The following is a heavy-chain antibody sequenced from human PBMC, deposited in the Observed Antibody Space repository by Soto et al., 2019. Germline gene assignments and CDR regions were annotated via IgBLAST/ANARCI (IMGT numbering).Heavy chain of an antibody. J-gene: IGHJ4*02. CDR3: ARDPGYSYGLEY. CDR2: IYYSGST. D-gene: IGHD5-18*01. CDR1: GGSISSYY. V-gene: IGHV4-59*01. Sequence: SETLSLTCTVSGGSISSYYWSWIRQPPGKGLEWIGYIYYSGSTNYNPSLKSRVTISVDTSKNQFSLKLSSVTAADTAVYYCARDPGYSYGLEYWGQGTLVTVSS.